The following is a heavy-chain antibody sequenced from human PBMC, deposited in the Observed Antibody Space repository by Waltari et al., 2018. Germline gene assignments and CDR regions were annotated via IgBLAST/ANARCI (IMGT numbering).Heavy chain of an antibody. CDR2: INHSGST. CDR1: GGSFSGYY. D-gene: IGHD4-17*01. V-gene: IGHV4-34*01. Sequence: QVQLQQWGAGLLKPSETLSLTCAVYGGSFSGYYWSWIRQPPGKGLEWIGEINHSGSTNYNPSLKSRVTISVDTSKNQFSLKLSSVTAADTAVYYCARGGGDYGGNSNPNWFDPWGQGTLVTVSS. J-gene: IGHJ5*02. CDR3: ARGGGDYGGNSNPNWFDP.